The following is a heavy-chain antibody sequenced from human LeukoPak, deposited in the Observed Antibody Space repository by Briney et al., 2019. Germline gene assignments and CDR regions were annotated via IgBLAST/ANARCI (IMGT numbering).Heavy chain of an antibody. D-gene: IGHD1-20*01. CDR2: SRNKANSYTP. CDR1: GFIFNDYY. V-gene: IGHV3-72*01. J-gene: IGHJ6*02. Sequence: GGSLRLSCAASGFIFNDYYIDWVRQAPGKGLEWVGRSRNKANSYTPEYAASVKGRFTVSRDDSKDSVYLQMNSLKTEDTAVYYCATSLGYNYDYAMDVWGQGTTVTVSS. CDR3: ATSLGYNYDYAMDV.